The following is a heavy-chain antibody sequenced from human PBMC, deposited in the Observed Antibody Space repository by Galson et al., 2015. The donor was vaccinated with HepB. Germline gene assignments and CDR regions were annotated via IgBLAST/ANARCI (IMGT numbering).Heavy chain of an antibody. Sequence: CAISGDSVSSNSAAWNWIRQSPSRGLEWLGRTYYRFKWYYDYAVSVKSRITINPDISKNQFSLQLNSVTPEDTAVYYCARNVYYDTSGYYCKPGWIDPWGQGTLVTVSS. CDR3: ARNVYYDTSGYYCKPGWIDP. J-gene: IGHJ5*02. D-gene: IGHD3-22*01. CDR2: TYYRFKWYY. V-gene: IGHV6-1*01. CDR1: GDSVSSNSAA.